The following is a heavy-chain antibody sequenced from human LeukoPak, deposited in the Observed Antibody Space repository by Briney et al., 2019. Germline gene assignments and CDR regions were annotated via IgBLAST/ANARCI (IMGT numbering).Heavy chain of an antibody. Sequence: GGSLRLSCAASGFTFSDYWMHWVRQVPGKGLVWVSYINPDGSDTNYADSVKGRFTISRDNAKNSLYLQMSGLRAEDTAVYYCAKDPVDATPIDYWGQGTLVTVSS. CDR3: AKDPVDATPIDY. CDR1: GFTFSDYW. D-gene: IGHD2-15*01. CDR2: INPDGSDT. J-gene: IGHJ4*02. V-gene: IGHV3-74*01.